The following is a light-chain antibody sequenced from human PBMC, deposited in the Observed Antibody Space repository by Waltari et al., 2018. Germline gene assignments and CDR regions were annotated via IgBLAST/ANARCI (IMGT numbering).Light chain of an antibody. CDR1: QSITNW. V-gene: IGKV1-5*03. J-gene: IGKJ1*01. Sequence: DIQMTQSPSTLSASIGDRVTITCRASQSITNWLAWYQQKPGKAPKLLIYKASTLESGVPSRFSGSGSGTEFTLTISSLQPDDFVTYYCQQYNNYVATFGQGTKVEIK. CDR2: KAS. CDR3: QQYNNYVAT.